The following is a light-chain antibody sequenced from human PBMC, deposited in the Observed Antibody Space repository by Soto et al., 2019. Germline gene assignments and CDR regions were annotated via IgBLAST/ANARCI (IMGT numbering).Light chain of an antibody. CDR3: SSYTSSHTYV. CDR1: SSDVGGYNY. CDR2: DVI. Sequence: QSVLTQPASVSGSPGQSLTISCIGTSSDVGGYNYVAWYQQHPGKAPKLIIYDVINRPSGVSNRFSGSKSGNTASLTISGLQAEDEADYYCSSYTSSHTYVFGSGTKLTVL. V-gene: IGLV2-14*01. J-gene: IGLJ1*01.